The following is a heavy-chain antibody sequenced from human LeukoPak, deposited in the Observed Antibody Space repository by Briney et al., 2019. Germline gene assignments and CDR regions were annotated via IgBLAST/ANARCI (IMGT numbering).Heavy chain of an antibody. CDR2: ISAYNGNT. CDR1: GGTFSSYA. D-gene: IGHD5-18*01. V-gene: IGHV1-18*01. CDR3: ARANSYGFDY. J-gene: IGHJ4*02. Sequence: ASVKVSCKASGGTFSSYAISWVRQAPGQGLEWMGWISAYNGNTNYAQKLQGRVTMTTGTSTSTAYMELRSLRSDDTAVYYCARANSYGFDYWGQGTLVTVSP.